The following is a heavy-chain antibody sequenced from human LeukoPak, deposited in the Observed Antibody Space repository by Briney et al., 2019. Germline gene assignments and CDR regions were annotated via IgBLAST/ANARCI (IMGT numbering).Heavy chain of an antibody. J-gene: IGHJ5*02. Sequence: PGGSLRLSCAASGFTFSSNGMSWVRQAPGKGLEWVANIKEDGSIEDYADSVKGRFTVSRDNAKNPLYLQMNSLRVEDTAVYYCVSQQLAPPWGQGTLVTVSS. CDR1: GFTFSSNG. CDR2: IKEDGSIE. V-gene: IGHV3-7*01. D-gene: IGHD5-24*01. CDR3: VSQQLAPP.